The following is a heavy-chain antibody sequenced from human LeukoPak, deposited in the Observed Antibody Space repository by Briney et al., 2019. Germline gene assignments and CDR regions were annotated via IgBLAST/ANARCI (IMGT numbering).Heavy chain of an antibody. CDR2: INPHSGGT. J-gene: IGHJ4*02. D-gene: IGHD2-21*02. CDR3: VREGNELLSKNFDY. Sequence: ASVKVSCKASGFTFTGYYIHWVRQAPGQGLEWMGYINPHSGGTSSPQKFQGRVTMTTDTSISAAYMELSSLISDDTAMYYCVREGNELLSKNFDYWGQGTLVTVSS. CDR1: GFTFTGYY. V-gene: IGHV1-2*02.